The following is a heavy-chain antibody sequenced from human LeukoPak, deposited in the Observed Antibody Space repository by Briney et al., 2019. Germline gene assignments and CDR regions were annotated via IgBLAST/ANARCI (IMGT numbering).Heavy chain of an antibody. Sequence: PGGSLGLSCAASGFTFSSYWMHWVRQAPGKGLVWVSRITSDGSSTSSADSVKGRFTISRDSAKNTLFLQMNSLRAEDTAVYYCARDQSGYFDLWGQGTLVTVSS. CDR1: GFTFSSYW. V-gene: IGHV3-74*01. J-gene: IGHJ4*02. D-gene: IGHD1-26*01. CDR2: ITSDGSST. CDR3: ARDQSGYFDL.